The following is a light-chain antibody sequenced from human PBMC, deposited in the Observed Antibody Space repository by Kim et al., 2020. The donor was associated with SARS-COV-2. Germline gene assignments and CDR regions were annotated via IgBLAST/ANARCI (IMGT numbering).Light chain of an antibody. Sequence: SAKRTCTLSLDCTVYDIAGHKQQPQKGPRFWVKLNRDGSYSRGAVIPDRFSGSTSGAERHLSISSLQSEDEGDYYCQTWGAGIRVFGGGTQLTVL. J-gene: IGLJ3*02. V-gene: IGLV4-69*02. CDR1: LDCTVYD. CDR3: QTWGAGIRV. CDR2: LNRDGSY.